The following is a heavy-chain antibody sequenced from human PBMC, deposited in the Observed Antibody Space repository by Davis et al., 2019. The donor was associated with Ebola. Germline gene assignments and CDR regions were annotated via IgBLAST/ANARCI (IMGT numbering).Heavy chain of an antibody. CDR1: GFTVSSNY. V-gene: IGHV3-53*01. CDR2: TYSGGST. CDR3: AKAGSVPHIDFDY. D-gene: IGHD2-21*01. J-gene: IGHJ4*02. Sequence: GESLKISCAASGFTVSSNYMSWVRQAPGKGLEWVSVTYSGGSTYYADSVKGRFTISRDNAKNSLYLQMNSLRAEDTAVYYCAKAGSVPHIDFDYWGQGTLVTVSS.